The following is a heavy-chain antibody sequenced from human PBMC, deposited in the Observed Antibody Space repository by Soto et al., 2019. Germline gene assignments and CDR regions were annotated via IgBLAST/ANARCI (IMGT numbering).Heavy chain of an antibody. CDR3: ARDGAMAGKFDY. J-gene: IGHJ4*02. V-gene: IGHV3-30*03. CDR2: ISDDGTYK. CDR1: GFTFPNCG. Sequence: GGSLRLSCAASGFTFPNCGMHWVRQAPGKGLEWVAFISDDGTYKYYADSVRGRFTVSRDNFKNTLFLQVNSLRPEDTAVYYCARDGAMAGKFDYWGQGTLVTVSS. D-gene: IGHD6-19*01.